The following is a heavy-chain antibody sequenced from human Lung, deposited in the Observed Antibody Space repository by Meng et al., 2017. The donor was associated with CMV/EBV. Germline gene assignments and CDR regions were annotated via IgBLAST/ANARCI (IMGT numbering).Heavy chain of an antibody. CDR1: GYTLSELS. J-gene: IGHJ6*04. V-gene: IGHV1-24*01. CDR2: FDPEDGEA. D-gene: IGHD3-10*01. Sequence: ASXXVSXKVSGYTLSELSMHWVRQAPGKGLEWMGGFDPEDGEAIYAQKFQGRVTMTEDTSTDTAYMELSSLRSDDTAVYYCAKVPRFYSYYGWDVGGKGTXVTVSS. CDR3: AKVPRFYSYYGWDV.